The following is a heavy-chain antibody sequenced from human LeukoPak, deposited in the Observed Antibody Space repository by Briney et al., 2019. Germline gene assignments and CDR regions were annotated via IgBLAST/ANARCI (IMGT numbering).Heavy chain of an antibody. V-gene: IGHV3-23*01. CDR1: GFTFSNYA. J-gene: IGHJ3*02. D-gene: IGHD2-2*01. CDR3: AKGIVVVPAAGDAFDI. CDR2: LSGSGGST. Sequence: PGGSLGLSCAASGFTFSNYAMNWVRQALGKGLEWVSALSGSGGSTYYADSAKGRFTISRDNSKNTLYLQMNSLRVEDTAVYYCAKGIVVVPAAGDAFDIWGQGTMVTVSS.